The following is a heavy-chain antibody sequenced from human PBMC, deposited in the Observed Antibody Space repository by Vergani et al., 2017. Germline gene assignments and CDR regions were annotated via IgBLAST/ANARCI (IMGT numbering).Heavy chain of an antibody. Sequence: EVQLVESGGGLVQPGGSLRLSCAASGFTFSSYWMSWVRQAPGKGLEWVANIKQDGSEKYYVDSVKGRFTISRDNAKNSLYLQMNSLRAEDTAVYYCAREREYYGSGSYFSYYYYFYRMDVLGQGTTVTVSS. D-gene: IGHD3-10*01. CDR2: IKQDGSEK. CDR1: GFTFSSYW. CDR3: AREREYYGSGSYFSYYYYFYRMDV. V-gene: IGHV3-7*01. J-gene: IGHJ6*02.